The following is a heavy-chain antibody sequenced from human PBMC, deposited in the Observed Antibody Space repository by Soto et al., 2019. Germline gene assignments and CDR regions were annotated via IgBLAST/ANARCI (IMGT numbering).Heavy chain of an antibody. J-gene: IGHJ5*02. V-gene: IGHV4-34*01. Sequence: SETLSLTCAVYGGSFSGYYWSWIRQPPGKGLEWIGEINHSGSTNYNPSLKSRVTISVDTSKNQFSLKLSSVTAADTAVYYCARGQSYYDCSSLMPPQRLYDP. CDR1: GGSFSGYY. CDR3: ARGQSYYDCSSLMPPQRLYDP. CDR2: INHSGST. D-gene: IGHD3-22*01.